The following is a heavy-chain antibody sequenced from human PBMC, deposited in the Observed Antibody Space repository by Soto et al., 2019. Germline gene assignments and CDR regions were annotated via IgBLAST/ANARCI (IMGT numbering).Heavy chain of an antibody. D-gene: IGHD6-19*01. Sequence: ASVKVSCKPSGYALNTYYLHWVRQAPGQGLEWMGIIHPSGGGSTYAQKFLGRVTMTRDTSTSTAYMELRSLRSDDTAVYYCARDEGIAVAGNWFDPWGQGTLVTVSS. V-gene: IGHV1-46*02. CDR1: GYALNTYY. J-gene: IGHJ5*02. CDR3: ARDEGIAVAGNWFDP. CDR2: IHPSGGGS.